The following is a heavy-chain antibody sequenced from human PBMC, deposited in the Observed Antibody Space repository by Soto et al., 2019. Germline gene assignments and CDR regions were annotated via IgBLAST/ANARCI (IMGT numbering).Heavy chain of an antibody. J-gene: IGHJ6*02. V-gene: IGHV3-74*01. Sequence: GESLKISCAASGFTFSSYWMHWVRQAPGKGLVWVSRINSDGSSTSYADSVKGRFTISRDNAKNTLYLQMNSLRAEDTAVYYCAREHATYYDILTGYYYYYGMDVWGQGTTVTVSS. CDR1: GFTFSSYW. CDR3: AREHATYYDILTGYYYYYGMDV. D-gene: IGHD3-9*01. CDR2: INSDGSST.